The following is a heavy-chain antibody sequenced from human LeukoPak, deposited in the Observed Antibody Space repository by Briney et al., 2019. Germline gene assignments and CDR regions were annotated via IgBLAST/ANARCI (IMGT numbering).Heavy chain of an antibody. CDR3: AKGVQQLVGSWFDP. Sequence: GRSLRLSCAASGFTFSSYGMHWVRQAPGKGLEWVAVISYDGSNKYYADSVKGRFTISRDNSKNTLYLQMNCLRAEDTAVYYCAKGVQQLVGSWFDPWGQGTLVTVSS. D-gene: IGHD6-13*01. J-gene: IGHJ5*02. V-gene: IGHV3-30*18. CDR1: GFTFSSYG. CDR2: ISYDGSNK.